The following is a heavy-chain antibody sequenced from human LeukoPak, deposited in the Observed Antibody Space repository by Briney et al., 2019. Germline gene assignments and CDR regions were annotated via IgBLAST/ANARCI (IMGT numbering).Heavy chain of an antibody. V-gene: IGHV3-30*18. D-gene: IGHD3-22*01. CDR3: AKDIRYDSSGYYIDY. J-gene: IGHJ4*02. CDR2: ISYDGSNK. CDR1: GFTFSSYG. Sequence: GGSLRLSCAASGFTFSSYGMHWVRQAPGKGLEWVAVISYDGSNKYYADSVKGRFTISGDNSKNTLYLQMNSLRAEDTAVYYCAKDIRYDSSGYYIDYWGQGTLVTVSS.